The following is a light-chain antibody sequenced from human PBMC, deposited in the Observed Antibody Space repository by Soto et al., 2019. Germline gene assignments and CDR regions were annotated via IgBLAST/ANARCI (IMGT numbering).Light chain of an antibody. Sequence: QSALTQPASVSGSPGQAITISCTGTRRDVGGYNYVSWYQQYSGKSPRLLIYEVAHRPSGVSNRLSGSKSGNTASLTISGLQAEDEDDYYCSSYTISNTLPFVFGTGTKVTVL. CDR3: SSYTISNTLPFV. CDR2: EVA. J-gene: IGLJ1*01. V-gene: IGLV2-14*01. CDR1: RRDVGGYNY.